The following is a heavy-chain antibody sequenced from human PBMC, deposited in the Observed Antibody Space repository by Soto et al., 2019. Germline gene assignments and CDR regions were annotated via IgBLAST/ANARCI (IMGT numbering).Heavy chain of an antibody. V-gene: IGHV4-59*08. J-gene: IGHJ6*03. CDR1: GGSISSYY. CDR2: IYHSGST. D-gene: IGHD6-13*01. CDR3: ARLDGFAAGTDYYYYMDV. Sequence: SETLSLTCTVSGGSISSYYWSWIRQPPGKGLEWIGYIYHSGSTNYSPSLKSRVTISVDTSKNQFSLKLSSVTAADTAVYYCARLDGFAAGTDYYYYMDVWGKGTTVTVSS.